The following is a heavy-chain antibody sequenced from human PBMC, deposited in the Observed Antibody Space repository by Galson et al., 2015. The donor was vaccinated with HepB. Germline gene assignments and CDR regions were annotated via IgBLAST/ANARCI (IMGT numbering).Heavy chain of an antibody. CDR3: AGYCVAPLRIFDY. Sequence: SLRLSCAASGFTFSNFWMGWVRQAPGKGLEWVANIKQDESEEYYVASVKGRFTISRDNAKNSVHLQMNSLRAEDTAVYYCAGYCVAPLRIFDYWGQGSLVTVSS. CDR2: IKQDESEE. J-gene: IGHJ4*02. V-gene: IGHV3-7*01. D-gene: IGHD2-15*01. CDR1: GFTFSNFW.